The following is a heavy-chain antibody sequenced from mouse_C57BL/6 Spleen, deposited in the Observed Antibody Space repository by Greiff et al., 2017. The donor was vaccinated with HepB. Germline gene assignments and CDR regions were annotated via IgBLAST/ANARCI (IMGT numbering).Heavy chain of an antibody. CDR2: IDPEDGDT. V-gene: IGHV14-1*01. Sequence: EVKLMESGAELVRPGASVKLSCTASGFNIKDYYMHWVKQRPEQGLEWIGRIDPEDGDTEYAPKFQGKATMTADTSSNTAYLQLSSLTSEDTAVYYCGYDYDGAWFAYWGQGTLVTVSA. D-gene: IGHD2-4*01. CDR1: GFNIKDYY. J-gene: IGHJ3*01. CDR3: GYDYDGAWFAY.